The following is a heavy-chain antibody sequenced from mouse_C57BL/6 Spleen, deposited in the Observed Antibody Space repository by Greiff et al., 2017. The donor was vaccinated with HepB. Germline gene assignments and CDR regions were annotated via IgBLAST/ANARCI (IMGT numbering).Heavy chain of an antibody. V-gene: IGHV1-69*01. CDR1: GYTFTSYW. J-gene: IGHJ2*01. D-gene: IGHD3-2*02. Sequence: QVQLQQPGAELVMPGASVKLSCKASGYTFTSYWMHWVKQRPGQGLEWIGEIDPSDSYTNYNQKFKGKSTLTVDKSSSTAYMQLSSLTSEDSAVYYCARRGGDSSGYVDYWGQGTTLTVSS. CDR3: ARRGGDSSGYVDY. CDR2: IDPSDSYT.